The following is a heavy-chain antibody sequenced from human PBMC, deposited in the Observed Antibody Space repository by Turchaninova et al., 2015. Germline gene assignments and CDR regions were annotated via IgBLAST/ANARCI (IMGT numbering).Heavy chain of an antibody. V-gene: IGHV1-18*04. CDR1: GYSFSSHG. D-gene: IGHD3-22*01. CDR3: ARSHDDYDGSDTGELLY. CDR2: ISPNNANT. J-gene: IGHJ4*02. Sequence: GATVEVSCKAFGYSFSSHGVTCVRQAPGQGPAWMVCISPNNANTKYQQRLQGRVTMTTDPSTSTAHMELRNLRSDDTAVYYCARSHDDYDGSDTGELLYWGQGTLVTVAS.